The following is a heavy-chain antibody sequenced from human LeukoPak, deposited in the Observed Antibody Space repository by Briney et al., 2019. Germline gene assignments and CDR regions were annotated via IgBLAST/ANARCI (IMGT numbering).Heavy chain of an antibody. J-gene: IGHJ5*02. CDR3: AAGGYCSGGRCPGFDP. CDR1: GFTFDDYG. Sequence: GGSLRLSCAASGFTFDDYGMSWVRHAPGKGLEWGAGINWSGDSTVYADSVKGRFTISRHNAKNSLYLQMNSLRAEDTALYHCAAGGYCSGGRCPGFDPWGQGTLVIVSS. CDR2: INWSGDST. V-gene: IGHV3-20*01. D-gene: IGHD2-15*01.